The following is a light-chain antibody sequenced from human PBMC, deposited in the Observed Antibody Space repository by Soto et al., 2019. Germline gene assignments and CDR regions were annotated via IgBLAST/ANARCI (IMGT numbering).Light chain of an antibody. CDR1: QSVSNNY. J-gene: IGKJ1*01. Sequence: EIVLTQSPGTLSLSPGERATLSCRASQSVSNNYLAWYQQKPGQAPRLLIYGASGRATGIPARFSGSGSGTDFTLTISSLEPEDFAIYYCQQRNNWPWTFGQGTKVEIK. CDR2: GAS. V-gene: IGKV3D-20*02. CDR3: QQRNNWPWT.